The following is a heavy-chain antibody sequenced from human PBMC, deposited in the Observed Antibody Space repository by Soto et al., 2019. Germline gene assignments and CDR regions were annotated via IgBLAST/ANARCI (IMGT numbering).Heavy chain of an antibody. V-gene: IGHV3-74*01. D-gene: IGHD4-17*01. Sequence: EVQLVESGGDLVQPGGSLRLSCAASGFTFTSYWMHWVRQSPGKGLVWVSRINPDGSRTSYADSVKGRFTISRDNATNTLYRQMNSLGADDTAVYYCARVAVTTYYLDYWGHGTLVTVSS. CDR1: GFTFTSYW. CDR3: ARVAVTTYYLDY. CDR2: INPDGSRT. J-gene: IGHJ4*01.